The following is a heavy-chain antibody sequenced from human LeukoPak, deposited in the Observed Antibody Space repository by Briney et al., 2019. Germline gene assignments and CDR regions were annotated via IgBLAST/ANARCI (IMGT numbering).Heavy chain of an antibody. CDR1: GGSISSYY. J-gene: IGHJ4*02. V-gene: IGHV4-4*07. Sequence: SETLSLTCTVSGGSISSYYWSWIRQPAGKGLEWIGRIYTSGSTNYNPSLKSRVTMSVDTSKNQFSLKLSSVTAADTAVYYCARGYLDYDILTGYYLFDYWGQGTLVTVSS. CDR3: ARGYLDYDILTGYYLFDY. D-gene: IGHD3-9*01. CDR2: IYTSGST.